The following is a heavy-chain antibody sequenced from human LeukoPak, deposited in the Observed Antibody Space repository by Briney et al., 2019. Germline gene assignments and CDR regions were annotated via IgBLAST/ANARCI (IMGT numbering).Heavy chain of an antibody. CDR3: AKDRIAAAGTLYYYYYMDV. V-gene: IGHV3-74*01. Sequence: GGSLRLSCAASGFSFSSFWMHWVRQAPGKGLVWVSGIKSDGAGTSYVDSVKGRFTISRDNSKNTLYLQMNSLRAEDTAVYYCAKDRIAAAGTLYYYYYMDVWGKGTTVTISS. CDR1: GFSFSSFW. D-gene: IGHD6-13*01. CDR2: IKSDGAGT. J-gene: IGHJ6*03.